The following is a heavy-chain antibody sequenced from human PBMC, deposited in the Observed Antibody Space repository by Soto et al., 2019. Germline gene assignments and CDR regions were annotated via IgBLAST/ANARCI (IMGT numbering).Heavy chain of an antibody. J-gene: IGHJ5*02. Sequence: ASVKVSCKAFGYIFTTYGISWVRQAPGQGLEWMGWISAHNGNRDLPQKFRARVSMTTDTSTSTAYMELRSLTSGDTAVYYCARYDVKGYYDFWSGYESWFDPWGQGTLVTVSS. CDR1: GYIFTTYG. V-gene: IGHV1-18*01. CDR2: ISAHNGNR. CDR3: ARYDVKGYYDFWSGYESWFDP. D-gene: IGHD3-3*01.